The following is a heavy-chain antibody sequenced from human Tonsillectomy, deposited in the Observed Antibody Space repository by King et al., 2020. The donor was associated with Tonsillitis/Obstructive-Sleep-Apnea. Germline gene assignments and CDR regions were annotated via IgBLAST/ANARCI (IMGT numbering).Heavy chain of an antibody. V-gene: IGHV3-7*01. CDR1: GFAFSYHW. CDR2: IKYDESEK. J-gene: IGHJ4*02. Sequence: VQLVESGGVLVQPGGSLRLSCAASGFAFSYHWLSWVRQAPGKGLEWVASIKYDESEKRYVDSVKGRFTISRDNAENSLYLQLNSLRAEDTAVYYCARLRYNATTYDYWGQGTLVTVSS. CDR3: ARLRYNATTYDY. D-gene: IGHD1-14*01.